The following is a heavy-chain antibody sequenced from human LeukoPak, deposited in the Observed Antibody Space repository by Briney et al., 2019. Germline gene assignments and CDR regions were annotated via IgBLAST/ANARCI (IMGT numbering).Heavy chain of an antibody. Sequence: GGSLRLSCAGSGFSFSHYAINWVRQAPGKGLEWVSSITSSSDYIYYADSVKGRFTISRDNAKNLLYLQMNSLRAEDAAVYYCARDYPYSYYMNVWGNGTTVTVSS. J-gene: IGHJ6*03. CDR2: ITSSSDYI. V-gene: IGHV3-21*01. D-gene: IGHD4-11*01. CDR3: ARDYPYSYYMNV. CDR1: GFSFSHYA.